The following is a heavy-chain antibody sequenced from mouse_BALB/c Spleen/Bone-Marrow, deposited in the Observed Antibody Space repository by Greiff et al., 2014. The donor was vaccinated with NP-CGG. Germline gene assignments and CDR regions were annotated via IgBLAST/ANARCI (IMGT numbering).Heavy chain of an antibody. CDR1: GYTFTSYY. CDR3: ARDTMDY. CDR2: IYPGNVNA. V-gene: IGHV1S56*01. J-gene: IGHJ4*01. Sequence: QVQLQQSGPELVKPGASVRISCKASGYTFTSYYIHWVKQRPGQGLEWIGWIYPGNVNAKYNEKFKGKATLTADKSSSTAYMQLSSLTSADSAVYFCARDTMDYWGQGTSVTVSS.